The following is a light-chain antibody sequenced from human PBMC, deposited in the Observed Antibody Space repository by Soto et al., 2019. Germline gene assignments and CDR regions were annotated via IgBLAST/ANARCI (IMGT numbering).Light chain of an antibody. J-gene: IGKJ4*01. V-gene: IGKV3-20*01. CDR1: QSLRNNY. CDR3: QQFNNSPLT. CDR2: SAS. Sequence: EIVLTQFPGTLSLSPGERATLSCRASQSLRNNYLAWYQQKPGQTPRLLIHSASSRAPGIPDRFSGSGSGTDFTLTISRLEPEDFAVYYCQQFNNSPLTFGGGTKVDIK.